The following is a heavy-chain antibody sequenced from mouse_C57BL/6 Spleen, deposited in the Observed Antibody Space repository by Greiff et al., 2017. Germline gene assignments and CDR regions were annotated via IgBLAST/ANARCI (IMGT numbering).Heavy chain of an antibody. V-gene: IGHV5-6*01. D-gene: IGHD1-1*01. CDR3: ASLGGSSQAWFAY. Sequence: EVMLVESGGDLVKPGGSLKLSCAASGFTFSSYGMSWVRQTPDKRLEWVATISSGGSYTYYPDSLKGRFTISRDNAKNTLYLQMSSLTSEDTAMYYCASLGGSSQAWFAYWGQGTLVTVSA. CDR2: ISSGGSYT. J-gene: IGHJ3*01. CDR1: GFTFSSYG.